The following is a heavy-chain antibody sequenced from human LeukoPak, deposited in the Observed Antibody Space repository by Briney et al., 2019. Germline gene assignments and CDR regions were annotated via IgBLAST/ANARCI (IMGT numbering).Heavy chain of an antibody. V-gene: IGHV3-30*18. CDR3: AKAQILWWYSCYRVWQLDY. CDR2: MSYDGSDE. CDR1: GIAFSNYG. Sequence: GGSLRLSCAPSGIAFSNYGMHWVRQAPGKGLERVAVMSYDGSDEYYANSVRGQFTFSRDNSKNTLYLPMNSLRDEDTTVWYCAKAQILWWYSCYRVWQLDYWGQGTLVTVSS. D-gene: IGHD2-21*01. J-gene: IGHJ4*02.